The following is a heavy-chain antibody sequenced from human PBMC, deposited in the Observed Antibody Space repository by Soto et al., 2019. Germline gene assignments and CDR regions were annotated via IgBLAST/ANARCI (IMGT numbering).Heavy chain of an antibody. D-gene: IGHD5-12*01. CDR3: ARGAVDIVATIDY. Sequence: ASVKVSCKASGYTFTGYYMHWVRQAPGQGLEWMGWINPNSGGTNYAQKFQGWVTMTRDTSISTAYMELSRVRSDDTAVYYCARGAVDIVATIDYWGQGTLVTVSS. CDR1: GYTFTGYY. J-gene: IGHJ4*02. V-gene: IGHV1-2*04. CDR2: INPNSGGT.